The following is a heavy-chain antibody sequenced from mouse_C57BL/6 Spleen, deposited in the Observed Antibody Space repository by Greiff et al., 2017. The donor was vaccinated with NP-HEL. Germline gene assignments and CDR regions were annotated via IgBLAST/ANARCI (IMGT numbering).Heavy chain of an antibody. J-gene: IGHJ4*01. CDR3: ARGGYDWVYAMDY. Sequence: QVQLQQPGTELVKPGASVKLSCKASGYTFTSYWMHWVKQRPGQGLEWIGNINPSNGGTNYNEKFKSKATLTVDKSSSTAYMQLSSLTSEDSAVNYCARGGYDWVYAMDYWGQGTSVTVSS. D-gene: IGHD2-2*01. CDR1: GYTFTSYW. V-gene: IGHV1-53*01. CDR2: INPSNGGT.